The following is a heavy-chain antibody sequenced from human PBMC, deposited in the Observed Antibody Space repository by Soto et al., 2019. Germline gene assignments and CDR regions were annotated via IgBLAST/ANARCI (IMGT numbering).Heavy chain of an antibody. J-gene: IGHJ4*02. V-gene: IGHV6-1*01. CDR1: GDSVSSHSSA. CDR2: TYYRSKWIH. CDR3: ARSLRPDFDY. Sequence: QVQLQQSGPGLVKPSQTLSLTCAISGDSVSSHSSAWSWIRQSPSRGLEWLVRTYYRSKWIHDYGRSVKSPIGTTAETAKNQFYPQLNSMTPEDTAVYYCARSLRPDFDYWGQGTLCTASP.